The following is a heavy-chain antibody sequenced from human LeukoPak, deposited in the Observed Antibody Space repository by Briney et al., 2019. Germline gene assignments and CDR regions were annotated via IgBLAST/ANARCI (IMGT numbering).Heavy chain of an antibody. CDR1: GGSISSYY. V-gene: IGHV4-59*01. Sequence: SETLSLTCSVSGGSISSYYWSWIRQPPGKGLEWIGYIYYSGSTNYNPSLKSRVTISVDTSKNQFSLKLSSVTAADTAVYYCARDKYSSSWGGDWFDPWGQGTLVTVSS. CDR3: ARDKYSSSWGGDWFDP. J-gene: IGHJ5*02. D-gene: IGHD6-13*01. CDR2: IYYSGST.